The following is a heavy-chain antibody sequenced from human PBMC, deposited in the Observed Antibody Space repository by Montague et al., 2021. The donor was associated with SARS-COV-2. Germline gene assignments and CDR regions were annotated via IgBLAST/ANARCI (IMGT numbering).Heavy chain of an antibody. D-gene: IGHD5-18*01. CDR3: ARGRDERGYSFGYYYFDL. CDR2: MHYRGTT. V-gene: IGHV4-59*02. CDR1: GGSVSPYY. J-gene: IGHJ4*02. Sequence: SETLSLTCTISGGSVSPYYWSWIRQPPGKGLEWIGYMHYRGTTNYNPSLERRVTMSLDTSENQFSLKLTSVTAAETAVYFCARGRDERGYSFGYYYFDLWGQGTLVTVSS.